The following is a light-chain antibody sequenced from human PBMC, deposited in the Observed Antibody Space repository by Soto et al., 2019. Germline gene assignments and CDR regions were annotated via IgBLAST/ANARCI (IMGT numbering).Light chain of an antibody. J-gene: IGKJ2*02. CDR2: DAY. V-gene: IGKV3-11*01. Sequence: VLKHSADTLSLSQGGTATLSCRASQSVARYVAWPHQSVRPAPSPLIYDAYTRATGVGARFTGSGSATDFSLTITSLEPEDFAVYYCQQRGKWPSTVGPGTKVDI. CDR3: QQRGKWPST. CDR1: QSVARY.